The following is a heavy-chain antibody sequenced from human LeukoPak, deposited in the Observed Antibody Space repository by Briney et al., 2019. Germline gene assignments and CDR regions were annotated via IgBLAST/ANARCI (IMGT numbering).Heavy chain of an antibody. CDR1: GGSFSGYY. V-gene: IGHV4-34*01. CDR2: INHSGST. CDR3: ARVTYYYDSSGYYYPADAFDI. Sequence: SETLSLTCAVYGGSFSGYYWSWIRQPPGKGLEWIGEINHSGSTNYNPSLKSRVAISVDTSKNQFSLKLSSVTAADTAVYYCARVTYYYDSSGYYYPADAFDIWGQGTMVTVSS. D-gene: IGHD3-22*01. J-gene: IGHJ3*02.